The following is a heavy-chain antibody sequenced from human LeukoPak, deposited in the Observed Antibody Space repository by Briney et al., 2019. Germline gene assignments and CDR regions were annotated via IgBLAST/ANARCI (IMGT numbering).Heavy chain of an antibody. CDR1: GGSISSGDYY. Sequence: SETLSLTCTVSGGSISSGDYYWSWIRQPPGKGLEWLGYIYYSGSTYFNPSLKSRVTISVDTSKNQFSLKLSSVTAADTAVYYCARGPRYYYDRSGYYPFDYWGQGSLVTVSS. J-gene: IGHJ4*02. CDR2: IYYSGST. D-gene: IGHD3-22*01. V-gene: IGHV4-30-4*01. CDR3: ARGPRYYYDRSGYYPFDY.